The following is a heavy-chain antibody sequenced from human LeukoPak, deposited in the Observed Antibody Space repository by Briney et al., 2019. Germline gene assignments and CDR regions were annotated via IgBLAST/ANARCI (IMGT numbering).Heavy chain of an antibody. D-gene: IGHD3-3*01. V-gene: IGHV3-7*05. CDR3: ARDLLEWYFDY. CDR1: GFTFSNYW. CDR2: IKQDGSEE. J-gene: IGHJ4*02. Sequence: PGGSLRLSCAASGFTFSNYWMSWVRQAPGKGLEWVANIKQDGSEEYYVDSVKGRFTISRDNAKSSLYLQMNNLRAEDTAVYYCARDLLEWYFDYWGQGTLVTVSS.